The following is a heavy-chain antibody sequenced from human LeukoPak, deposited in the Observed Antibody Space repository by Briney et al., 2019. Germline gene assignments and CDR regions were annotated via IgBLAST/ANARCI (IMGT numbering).Heavy chain of an antibody. CDR1: GFTFSSYW. CDR2: IKQDGSEK. D-gene: IGHD6-13*01. CDR3: ARGIAAAGTEFDY. Sequence: GGSLRLSCAASGFTFSSYWMSWVRQAPGKGLEWVANIKQDGSEKYYVDSVKGRFTISRDNAKNSLYLQMNSLRAEDTAVYYCARGIAAAGTEFDYWGQGTLVTVSS. V-gene: IGHV3-7*01. J-gene: IGHJ4*02.